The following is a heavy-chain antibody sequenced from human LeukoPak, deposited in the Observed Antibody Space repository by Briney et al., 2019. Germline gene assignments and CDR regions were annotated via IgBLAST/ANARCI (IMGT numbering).Heavy chain of an antibody. Sequence: PGGPLRLSCAASGFTFSIYRMHWVRQAPGKGLEWVAFIWYDGSNKYYADSVQGPFTISRDNSKNTLYMKKNSLKAEDTAVYYCAKEFRYYGPGSYTPLDSWGQGTLVTVSS. V-gene: IGHV3-30*02. CDR3: AKEFRYYGPGSYTPLDS. D-gene: IGHD3-10*01. CDR2: IWYDGSNK. CDR1: GFTFSIYR. J-gene: IGHJ4*02.